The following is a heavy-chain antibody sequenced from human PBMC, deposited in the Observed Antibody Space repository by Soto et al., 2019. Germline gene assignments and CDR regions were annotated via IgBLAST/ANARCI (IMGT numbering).Heavy chain of an antibody. D-gene: IGHD3-10*01. V-gene: IGHV1-69*01. CDR3: ARGGDFYGLGIYSFDY. Sequence: VQLVQSGAEVKKPAFSVKVSCKASGVTLSRYAISWVLQAPGHGLAWMGGIIPIFGTANYAQKFQGRGTITADESTSTNIMEQGSVRYENTAVYYSARGGDFYGLGIYSFDYWRQGTLVTVSS. CDR2: IIPIFGTA. J-gene: IGHJ4*02. CDR1: GVTLSRYA.